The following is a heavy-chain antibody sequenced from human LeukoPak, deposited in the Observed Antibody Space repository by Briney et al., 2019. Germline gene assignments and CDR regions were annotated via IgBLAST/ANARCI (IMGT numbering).Heavy chain of an antibody. J-gene: IGHJ5*02. Sequence: ASVKVSCKASGYTFTSYYMHWVRQAPGQGLEWMGIINPSGGSTSYAQKFQGRVTMTRDTSTSTVYMELSSLRSEDTAVYYCARVKSGSSGWHSEFDPWGQGTLVTVSS. CDR1: GYTFTSYY. CDR2: INPSGGST. CDR3: ARVKSGSSGWHSEFDP. D-gene: IGHD6-19*01. V-gene: IGHV1-46*01.